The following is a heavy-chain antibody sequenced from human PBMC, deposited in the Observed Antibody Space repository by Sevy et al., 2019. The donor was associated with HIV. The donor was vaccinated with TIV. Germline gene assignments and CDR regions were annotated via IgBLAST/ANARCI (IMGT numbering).Heavy chain of an antibody. CDR1: GFTFDDYA. J-gene: IGHJ6*02. CDR3: AKAMIVVVPAAMRRGSNYYYYGMDV. D-gene: IGHD2-2*01. CDR2: ISWNSGSI. Sequence: QLGGSLRLSCAASGFTFDDYAMHWVRQAPGKGLEWVSGISWNSGSIGYADSVKGRFTISRDNAKNSLYLQMNSLRAEDTALYYCAKAMIVVVPAAMRRGSNYYYYGMDVWGQGTTVTVSS. V-gene: IGHV3-9*01.